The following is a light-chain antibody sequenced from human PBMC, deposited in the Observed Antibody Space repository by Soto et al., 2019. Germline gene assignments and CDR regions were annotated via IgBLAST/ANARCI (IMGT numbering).Light chain of an antibody. CDR2: DAS. Sequence: VLTQSPATLSLSPGERATLSCRASQDIQSYLAWYQQKPGQPPRLLIYDASNRDSGIPARFSGSGSGTDFTLTISSLEPEDFGVYYCQQRANWPPFTFGPGTTVD. J-gene: IGKJ3*01. CDR1: QDIQSY. CDR3: QQRANWPPFT. V-gene: IGKV3-11*01.